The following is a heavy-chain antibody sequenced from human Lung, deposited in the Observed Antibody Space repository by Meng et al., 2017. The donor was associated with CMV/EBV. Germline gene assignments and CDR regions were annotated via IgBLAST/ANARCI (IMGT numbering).Heavy chain of an antibody. Sequence: SETLSLXXAVYGGSFSGYYWSWIRQPPGKGLEWIGEINHSGSTNYNPSLKSRVTISVDTSKNQFSLKLSSVTAADTAVYYCARLRIVPAAIPYIHAFAIWGQGTXVTVAS. V-gene: IGHV4-34*01. D-gene: IGHD2-2*02. CDR2: INHSGST. J-gene: IGHJ3*02. CDR1: GGSFSGYY. CDR3: ARLRIVPAAIPYIHAFAI.